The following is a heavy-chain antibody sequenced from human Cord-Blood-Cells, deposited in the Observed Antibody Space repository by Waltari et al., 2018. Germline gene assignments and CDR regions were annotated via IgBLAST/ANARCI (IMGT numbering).Heavy chain of an antibody. CDR3: ARLGDSSSWPVPFDY. CDR1: GGSISSSSYY. V-gene: IGHV4-39*01. D-gene: IGHD6-13*01. J-gene: IGHJ4*02. CDR2: IYYSGRT. Sequence: QLQLQESGPGLVKPSETLSLTCTVSGGSISSSSYYWGWIRQPPGKGLEWIGSIYYSGRTYSNPSLKSRVTISVDTSKNQFSLKLSSVTAADTAVYYCARLGDSSSWPVPFDYWVQGTLVTVSS.